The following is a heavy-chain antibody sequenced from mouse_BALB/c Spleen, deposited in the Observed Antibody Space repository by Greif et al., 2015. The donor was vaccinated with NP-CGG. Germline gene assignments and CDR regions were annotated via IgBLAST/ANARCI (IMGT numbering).Heavy chain of an antibody. CDR2: ISSGGSYT. Sequence: EVKLMESGGGLVKPGGSLKLSCEASGFTFSSYAMSWVRQTPEKRLEWVATISSGGSYTYYPDSVKGRFTISRDNAKNTLYLQMSSLRSEDTAMYYCARHGGGNYVFDYWGQGTTLTVSS. CDR1: GFTFSSYA. CDR3: ARHGGGNYVFDY. V-gene: IGHV5-9-3*01. D-gene: IGHD2-1*01. J-gene: IGHJ2*01.